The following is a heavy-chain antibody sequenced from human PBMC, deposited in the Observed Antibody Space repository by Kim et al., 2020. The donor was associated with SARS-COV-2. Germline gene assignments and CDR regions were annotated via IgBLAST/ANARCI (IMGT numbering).Heavy chain of an antibody. D-gene: IGHD6-13*01. V-gene: IGHV3-23*01. Sequence: DAGKGRFTIPRDKSKNTLYLQMNSLRAEDTAVYYCASLEGGGSSWYYFDYWGQGTLVTVSS. CDR3: ASLEGGGSSWYYFDY. J-gene: IGHJ4*02.